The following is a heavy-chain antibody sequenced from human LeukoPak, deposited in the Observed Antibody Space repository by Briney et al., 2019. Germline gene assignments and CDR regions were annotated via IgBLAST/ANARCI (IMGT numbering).Heavy chain of an antibody. J-gene: IGHJ5*02. CDR3: ARAAGYNWFDP. D-gene: IGHD3-9*01. CDR2: MHYSGST. CDR1: GGSITKNGYY. V-gene: IGHV4-39*07. Sequence: SETLSLTCSVSGGSITKNGYYWGWIRQSPETGLEWIGSMHYSGSTYYNPSLKSRVTISVDKSKNQFSLKLSSVTAADTAVYYCARAAGYNWFDPWGQGTLVTVSS.